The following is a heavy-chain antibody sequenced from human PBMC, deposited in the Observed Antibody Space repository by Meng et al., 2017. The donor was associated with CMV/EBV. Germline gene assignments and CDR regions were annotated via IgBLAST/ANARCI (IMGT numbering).Heavy chain of an antibody. J-gene: IGHJ5*02. CDR3: ARAIVPAVSWFDP. D-gene: IGHD2-2*01. CDR2: IDPSDSYT. Sequence: KGSGYSLTSYWISWVRQMPGKGLEWMGRIDPSDSYTNYSPSFQGHVTISTDKSISTAYLQWSSLKASDTAMYYCARAIVPAVSWFDPWGQGTLVTVSS. V-gene: IGHV5-10-1*01. CDR1: GYSLTSYW.